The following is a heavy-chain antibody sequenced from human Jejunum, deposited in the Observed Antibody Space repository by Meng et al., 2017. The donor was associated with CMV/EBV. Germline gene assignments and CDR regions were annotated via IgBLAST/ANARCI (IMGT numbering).Heavy chain of an antibody. J-gene: IGHJ6*02. V-gene: IGHV1-46*01. CDR1: GYIFTDYY. CDR2: INLSGYNT. D-gene: IGHD4/OR15-4a*01. CDR3: AKEGVLYGMDV. Sequence: KASGYIFTDYYIHWVRQAPGQGLEWMAIINLSGYNTNYTQKFQGRITVTRDTSTRTVYMELKNLRFEDTAVYYCAKEGVLYGMDVWGQGTTVTVSS.